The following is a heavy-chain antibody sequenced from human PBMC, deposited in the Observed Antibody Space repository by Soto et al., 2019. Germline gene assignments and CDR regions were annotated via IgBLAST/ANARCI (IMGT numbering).Heavy chain of an antibody. J-gene: IGHJ5*02. V-gene: IGHV4-34*01. CDR3: ARSLWFGELLDNGFDP. Sequence: SDPLSLTSACYGWSFGAYYSSWIRQPPGKGLEWIGEINHSGSTNYNPSLKSRVTISVDTSKNQFSLKLSSVTAADTAVYYCARSLWFGELLDNGFDPWGQG. CDR1: GWSFGAYY. CDR2: INHSGST. D-gene: IGHD3-10*01.